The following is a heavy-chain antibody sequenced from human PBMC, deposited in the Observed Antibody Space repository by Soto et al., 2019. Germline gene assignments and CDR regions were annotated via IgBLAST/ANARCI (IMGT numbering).Heavy chain of an antibody. Sequence: ASVKVSCKASGYTFTSYDIYWVRQATGQGLEWMGWMNPNTGNSAYAQKFQGRVTVTSDTSINTVHMELRSLRSEDTAVYYCARWPQPRYTADPYAVDVWGQGTRVTVSS. V-gene: IGHV1-8*01. J-gene: IGHJ6*02. CDR3: ARWPQPRYTADPYAVDV. CDR1: GYTFTSYD. D-gene: IGHD3-16*02. CDR2: MNPNTGNS.